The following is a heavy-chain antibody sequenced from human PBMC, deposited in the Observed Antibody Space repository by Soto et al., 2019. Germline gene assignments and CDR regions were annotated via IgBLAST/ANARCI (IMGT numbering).Heavy chain of an antibody. CDR3: NLVVVVAATNYYYMDV. CDR2: IYYSGST. J-gene: IGHJ6*03. V-gene: IGHV4-30-4*03. Sequence: PSETLSLTCTVSGGSISSGDYYWSWIRQPPGKGLEWIGYIYYSGSTYYNPSLKSRVTISVDTSKNQFSLKLSSVTAADTAVYYCNLVVVVAATNYYYMDVWRKGTTVTVSS. CDR1: GGSISSGDYY. D-gene: IGHD2-15*01.